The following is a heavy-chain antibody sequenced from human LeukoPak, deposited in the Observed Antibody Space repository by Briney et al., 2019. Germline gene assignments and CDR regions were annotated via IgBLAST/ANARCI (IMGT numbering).Heavy chain of an antibody. Sequence: GGSLRLSCAASGFTFSDYYMSWIRQAPGKGLEWVSAISGSGGSTYYADSVKGRFTISRDNSKNTLYLQMNSLRAEDTAVYYCAKDLGGGFGMIVVVGAFDIWGQGTMVTVSS. J-gene: IGHJ3*02. CDR1: GFTFSDYY. CDR3: AKDLGGGFGMIVVVGAFDI. D-gene: IGHD3-22*01. V-gene: IGHV3-23*01. CDR2: ISGSGGST.